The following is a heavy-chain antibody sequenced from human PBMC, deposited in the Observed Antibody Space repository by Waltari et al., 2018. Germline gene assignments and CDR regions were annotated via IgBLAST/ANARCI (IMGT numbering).Heavy chain of an antibody. V-gene: IGHV1-69*01. CDR3: ARHYYYDSSGYFFFDY. J-gene: IGHJ4*02. CDR1: GGTFSSYA. D-gene: IGHD3-22*01. Sequence: QVQLVQSGAEVKKPGSSVKVSCKVSGGTFSSYAISWVRQAPGQGLEWMGGIIPNFGPANNAQKFQCRVTINADESTSTAYRELSSLRSEDTAVYYWARHYYYDSSGYFFFDYWGQGTLVTVSS. CDR2: IIPNFGPA.